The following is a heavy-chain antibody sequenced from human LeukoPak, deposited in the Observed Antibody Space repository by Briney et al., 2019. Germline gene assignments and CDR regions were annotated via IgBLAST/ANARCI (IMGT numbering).Heavy chain of an antibody. V-gene: IGHV3-73*01. CDR3: ARPSQYGSGTDYYFDS. CDR2: IRTKANNYAT. J-gene: IGHJ4*02. Sequence: GGSLKLSCAASGFMFSDSPMHRVRQASGKGLEWVGHIRTKANNYATIYAASVKGRFTISRDDSKNTAYLQMNSLKTEDTAVYYCARPSQYGSGTDYYFDSWGQGTLVTVSS. CDR1: GFMFSDSP. D-gene: IGHD3-10*01.